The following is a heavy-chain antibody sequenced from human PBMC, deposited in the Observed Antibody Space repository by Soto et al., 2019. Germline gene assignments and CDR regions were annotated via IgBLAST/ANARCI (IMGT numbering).Heavy chain of an antibody. J-gene: IGHJ3*01. V-gene: IGHV3-23*01. CDR3: AKDTVGGYSFWSGYYSDGLDV. CDR2: ISGSADGT. D-gene: IGHD3-3*01. CDR1: GFTFDSYA. Sequence: EVKLLESGGGLAQPGGSLRLSCVGSGFTFDSYAISWVRQAPGERLQWIAAISGSADGTDYAHSVRGRVTISRDNVNKTVRLQMDSLRVEDTAVYFCAKDTVGGYSFWSGYYSDGLDVWGQGTLVTVS.